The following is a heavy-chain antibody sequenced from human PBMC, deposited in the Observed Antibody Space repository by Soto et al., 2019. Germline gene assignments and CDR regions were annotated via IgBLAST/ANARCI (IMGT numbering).Heavy chain of an antibody. V-gene: IGHV1-46*01. CDR3: ARDRGYSGYDTAGFDY. Sequence: ASVKVSCKASGYTFTSYYMHWVRQAPGQGLECMGIINLIGVSTSYAQKFQGRVIMTRDTSTSTVYMELSSLRSEDTAVYYCARDRGYSGYDTAGFDYWGQGTLVTVSS. D-gene: IGHD5-12*01. CDR2: INLIGVST. CDR1: GYTFTSYY. J-gene: IGHJ4*02.